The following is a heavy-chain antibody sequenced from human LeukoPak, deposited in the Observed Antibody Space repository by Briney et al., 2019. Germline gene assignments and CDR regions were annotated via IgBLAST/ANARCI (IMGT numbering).Heavy chain of an antibody. V-gene: IGHV3-43D*03. J-gene: IGHJ4*02. CDR1: GFTFDDYA. D-gene: IGHD4-11*01. CDR3: AKDFGRYSNWSYYFDY. CDR2: ISWDGGST. Sequence: PGGSLRLSCAASGFTFDDYAMHWVRQAPGKGLEWVSLISWDGGSTYYADSVKGRFTISRDNSKNSLYLQMNSLRAEDTALYYCAKDFGRYSNWSYYFDYWGQGTLVTVSS.